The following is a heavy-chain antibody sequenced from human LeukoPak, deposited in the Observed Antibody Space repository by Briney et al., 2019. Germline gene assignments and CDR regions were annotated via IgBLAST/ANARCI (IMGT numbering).Heavy chain of an antibody. CDR1: GFTVSSNY. J-gene: IGHJ6*03. V-gene: IGHV3-53*01. CDR3: ARETATIDRFGYYYYYYMDV. CDR2: IHSGGST. D-gene: IGHD5-24*01. Sequence: PGGSLRLSCAASGFTVSSNYMSWVRQAPGKGLEWVSGIHSGGSTYYADSVKGRFTISRDNSKNTLYLQMNSLRAEDTAVYYCARETATIDRFGYYYYYYMDVWGKGTTVTVSS.